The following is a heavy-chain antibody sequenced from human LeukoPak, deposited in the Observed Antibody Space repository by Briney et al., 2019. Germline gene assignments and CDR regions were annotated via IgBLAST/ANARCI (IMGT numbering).Heavy chain of an antibody. D-gene: IGHD3-16*01. CDR1: GFTVSGTF. J-gene: IGHJ6*02. Sequence: GGSLRLSCAGSGFTVSGTFMTWVRQAPGKGLECVSLIYSAGVTHYADSVKGRFTISRDNAKNTLYLQMDSLRAEDTAVYYCAARGGGDYYGTDVWGQGTTVTVSS. CDR2: IYSAGVT. V-gene: IGHV3-53*01. CDR3: AARGGGDYYGTDV.